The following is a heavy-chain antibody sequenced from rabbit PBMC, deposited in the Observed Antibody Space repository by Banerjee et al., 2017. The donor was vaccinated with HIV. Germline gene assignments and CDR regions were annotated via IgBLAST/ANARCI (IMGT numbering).Heavy chain of an antibody. D-gene: IGHD7-1*01. V-gene: IGHV1S45*01. CDR1: GFSFSNSYY. CDR3: ARWGSYGYPGDPNL. Sequence: QEQLVESGGGLVQPEGSLTLTCTASGFSFSNSYYMCWVRQAPGKGLEWIACTHVSGSDGSYYASWAKGRFTISKTSSSTVTLQMTSLTAADTATYFCARWGSYGYPGDPNLRGQGPLVTVS. J-gene: IGHJ4*01. CDR2: THVSGSDGS.